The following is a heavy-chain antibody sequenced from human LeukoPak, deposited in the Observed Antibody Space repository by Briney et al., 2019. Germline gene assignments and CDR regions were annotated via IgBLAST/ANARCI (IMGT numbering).Heavy chain of an antibody. V-gene: IGHV3-21*01. CDR1: GFTFRSYS. Sequence: GGALRLSCAASGFTFRSYSMNWGRQAPGKGLEWVSSIRSSSSYISYADSVKGRFTISRDNDKNSLYLQMNSLRAEDTAVYYCAGARDAFDIWGQGTMVTVSS. CDR2: IRSSSSYI. CDR3: AGARDAFDI. J-gene: IGHJ3*02.